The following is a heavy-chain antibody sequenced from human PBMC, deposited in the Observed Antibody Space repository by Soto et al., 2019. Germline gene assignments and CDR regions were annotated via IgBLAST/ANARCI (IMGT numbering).Heavy chain of an antibody. V-gene: IGHV3-23*01. CDR1: GFTFSNYA. D-gene: IGHD6-19*01. J-gene: IGHJ4*02. Sequence: EVQLLESGGGLVQPGGSLRLSCAAPGFTFSNYAMNWVRQAPGKGLEWVSVISGSGGSTYYADSVKGRFTISRDNSKKSLYLQMNSLRGEDTAVYYCARRSSGWYFDYWGQGTLVTVSS. CDR3: ARRSSGWYFDY. CDR2: ISGSGGST.